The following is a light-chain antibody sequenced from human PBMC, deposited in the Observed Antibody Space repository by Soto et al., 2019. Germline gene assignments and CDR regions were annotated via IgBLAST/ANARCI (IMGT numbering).Light chain of an antibody. CDR2: KAS. J-gene: IGKJ4*01. V-gene: IGKV1-5*03. CDR1: QSIRSW. CDR3: QHYDGYPMT. Sequence: DIQMTQSPSTLSASVGDRVTITSRASQSIRSWLAWYQQKPGKAPNLLIYKASTLQSGVPSRFSGSGSGTEFTLTISSLRPDDLATYYCQHYDGYPMTFGGGTKVEIK.